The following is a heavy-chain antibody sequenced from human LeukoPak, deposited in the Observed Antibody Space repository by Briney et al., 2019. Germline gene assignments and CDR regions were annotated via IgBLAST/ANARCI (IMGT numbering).Heavy chain of an antibody. CDR1: GFTLSSYV. D-gene: IGHD2-21*02. CDR3: AREDVVVVTAIRLPAGFDI. V-gene: IGHV3-30-3*01. J-gene: IGHJ3*02. CDR2: MSFDGSKE. Sequence: GGSLTLSWAASGFTLSSYVMYWVRQAPGKGLEWVAIMSFDGSKESYADSVKGRFTISRDNPKNTLFLQMNNLRTEDTAMYYCAREDVVVVTAIRLPAGFDIWGQGTMVTVSP.